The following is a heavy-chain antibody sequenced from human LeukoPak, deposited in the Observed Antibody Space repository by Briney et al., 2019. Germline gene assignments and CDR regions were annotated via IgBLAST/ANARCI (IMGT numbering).Heavy chain of an antibody. CDR1: GYTFTGYY. CDR2: INPNSGGT. J-gene: IGHJ4*02. D-gene: IGHD3-3*01. V-gene: IGHV1-2*02. Sequence: EASVKVSCKASGYTFTGYYMHWVRQAPGQGLEWMGWINPNSGGTNYAQKFQGRVTMTRDTSISTAYKELSRLRSDDTAVYHCARIYYDFWSGYYTLGDYWGQGTLVTVSS. CDR3: ARIYYDFWSGYYTLGDY.